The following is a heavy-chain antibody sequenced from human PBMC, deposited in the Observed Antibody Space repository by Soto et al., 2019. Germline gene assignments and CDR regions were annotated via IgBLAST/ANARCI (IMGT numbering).Heavy chain of an antibody. CDR2: IIPIFGTA. CDR3: ARLPAHGDYYYYGMDV. V-gene: IGHV1-69*13. D-gene: IGHD4-17*01. CDR1: GGTFSSYA. J-gene: IGHJ6*02. Sequence: GASVKVSCKASGGTFSSYAISWVRQAPGQGLEWMGGIIPIFGTANYAQKFQGRVTITADESTSTAYMELSSLRSEDTAVYYCARLPAHGDYYYYGMDVWGQGTTVTVS.